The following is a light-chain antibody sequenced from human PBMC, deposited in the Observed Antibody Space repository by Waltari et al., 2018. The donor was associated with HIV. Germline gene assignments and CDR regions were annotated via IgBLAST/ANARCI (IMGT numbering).Light chain of an antibody. CDR1: SNNVGNQG. CDR3: SAWDRSLSAVI. Sequence: QAGLTQPPSVSKGLRQTATLTCTGDSNNVGNQGATWLQQHQGHPPKLRVYKNNNRPSGISERVSAAKSGNTASLTITGLQPEYEADYFCSAWDRSLSAVIFGGGTTLIVL. V-gene: IGLV10-54*04. CDR2: KNN. J-gene: IGLJ2*01.